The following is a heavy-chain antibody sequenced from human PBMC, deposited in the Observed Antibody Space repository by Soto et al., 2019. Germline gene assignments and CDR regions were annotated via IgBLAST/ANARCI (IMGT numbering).Heavy chain of an antibody. Sequence: EVQLVESGGGLVQPGRSLRLSCTAAGFTFDNYAMHWVRQAPGKGLEWVSGISWNSGNRGYADSVKGRFTISRDNAKNSMYLTMNSLRAEDTALYYCAKDDVEVVPVALTDYYYYHIDVWGKGTTVTVSS. D-gene: IGHD2-21*01. CDR1: GFTFDNYA. CDR2: ISWNSGNR. J-gene: IGHJ6*03. V-gene: IGHV3-9*01. CDR3: AKDDVEVVPVALTDYYYYHIDV.